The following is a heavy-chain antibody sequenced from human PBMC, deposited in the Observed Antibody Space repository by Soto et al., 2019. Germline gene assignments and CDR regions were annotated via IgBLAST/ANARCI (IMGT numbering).Heavy chain of an antibody. D-gene: IGHD1-26*01. Sequence: LRLSCAASGFTFSNYAMTWVRQAPGKGLEWVSSISNSAFSTYYADSVKVRFTISRDNSKNTLYVQMNSLRAEDTALYYCAKGRESGSFPVLESWGRGTLVTVSS. CDR1: GFTFSNYA. V-gene: IGHV3-23*01. J-gene: IGHJ4*02. CDR2: ISNSAFST. CDR3: AKGRESGSFPVLES.